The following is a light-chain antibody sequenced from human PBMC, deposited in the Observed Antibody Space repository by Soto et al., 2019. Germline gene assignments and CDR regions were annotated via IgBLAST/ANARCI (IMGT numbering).Light chain of an antibody. CDR2: GAS. CDR1: QSVSSNY. Sequence: EIVMTQSPGTLSLSPGDRATLSCRASQSVSSNYVALFHQKPGQAPRLLIYGASSRATGIPDRFSGSGSGTDFTLTISRLEPEDFAVYYCQQYGRSPFTFGPGTKVDIK. J-gene: IGKJ3*01. V-gene: IGKV3-20*01. CDR3: QQYGRSPFT.